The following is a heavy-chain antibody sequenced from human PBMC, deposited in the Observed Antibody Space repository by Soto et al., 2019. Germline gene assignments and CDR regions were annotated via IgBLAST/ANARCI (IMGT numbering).Heavy chain of an antibody. CDR1: GGSISSSSYY. V-gene: IGHV4-39*01. D-gene: IGHD3-3*01. Sequence: SETLSLTCTVSGGSISSSSYYWGWIRQPPGKGLEWIGSIYYSGSTYYNPSLKSRVTISVDTSKNQFSLKLSSVTAADTAVYYCARQLEWDNWFDPWGQGTLVTVSS. J-gene: IGHJ5*02. CDR3: ARQLEWDNWFDP. CDR2: IYYSGST.